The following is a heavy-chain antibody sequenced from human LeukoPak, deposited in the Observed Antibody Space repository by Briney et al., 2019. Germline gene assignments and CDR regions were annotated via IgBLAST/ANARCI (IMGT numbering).Heavy chain of an antibody. Sequence: PGGSLRLSCAASGFTFSSYAMSWVRQAPGKGLEWVSVISGSGGNTYYADSVKGRFTISRDNSKNTLYLQLNSLRSEDTAVYYCARGEYTYYYDSSGYYSRFDYWGQGTLVTVSS. D-gene: IGHD3-22*01. CDR3: ARGEYTYYYDSSGYYSRFDY. CDR1: GFTFSSYA. CDR2: ISGSGGNT. V-gene: IGHV3-23*01. J-gene: IGHJ4*02.